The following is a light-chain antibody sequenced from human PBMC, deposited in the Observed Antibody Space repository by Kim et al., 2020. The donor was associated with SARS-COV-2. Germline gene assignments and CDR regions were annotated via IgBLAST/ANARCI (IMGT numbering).Light chain of an antibody. J-gene: IGKJ2*01. CDR1: HGINNY. V-gene: IGKV1-17*03. CDR3: LQYNNYPYT. CDR2: AAS. Sequence: IQMTQSPSAISASVGDRVTITCRTSHGINNYLAWFQQKPGEVPKRLIYAASGLQSGVPSRFSGSGSGTEFTLTISSLQPEDFTTYYCLQYNNYPYTFGQGTKLEI.